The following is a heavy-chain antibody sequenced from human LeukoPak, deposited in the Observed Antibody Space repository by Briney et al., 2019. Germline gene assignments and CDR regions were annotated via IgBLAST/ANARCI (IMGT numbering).Heavy chain of an antibody. V-gene: IGHV4-39*01. CDR2: IYHGGDT. Sequence: PSETLSLTCTVSGGSLTISTNYWGWIRQPPGKGLEWIGSIYHGGDTYYNPSLKSRLTISVDTSTNQFSLKLTSVTAADTAVYYCARPGGDYYYFDPWGQGTLVTVSS. CDR3: ARPGGDYYYFDP. CDR1: GGSLTISTNY. J-gene: IGHJ4*02. D-gene: IGHD4-17*01.